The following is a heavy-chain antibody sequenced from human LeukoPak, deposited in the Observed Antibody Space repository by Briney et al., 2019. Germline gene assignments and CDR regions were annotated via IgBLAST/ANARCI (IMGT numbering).Heavy chain of an antibody. D-gene: IGHD3-9*01. J-gene: IGHJ4*01. CDR1: GGSFSGYY. CDR2: INHGGGT. CDR3: AREGDILPGDYTLDY. Sequence: SETLSLTCAVYGGSFSGYYWSWIRQPPGKGVWWVGEINHGGGTNYNPSLKSRVTISVDTSKNQFSLKLSSVTAADTAVYYCAREGDILPGDYTLDYWGHGTLVTVSS. V-gene: IGHV4-34*01.